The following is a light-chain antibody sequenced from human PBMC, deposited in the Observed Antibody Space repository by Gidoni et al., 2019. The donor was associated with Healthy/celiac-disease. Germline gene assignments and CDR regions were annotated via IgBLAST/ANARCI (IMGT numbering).Light chain of an antibody. CDR3: QQYNNWPPIT. CDR1: QSVSSN. J-gene: IGKJ5*01. V-gene: IGKV3-15*01. CDR2: GAS. Sequence: EIVMTQSPATLSVSPGESATLACRASQSVSSNLAWYQQKPGQAPRLLIYGASPRATGIPARFSGSGSGTEFTLTISSLQSEDFAVDYCQQYNNWPPITFGQGTRLEIK.